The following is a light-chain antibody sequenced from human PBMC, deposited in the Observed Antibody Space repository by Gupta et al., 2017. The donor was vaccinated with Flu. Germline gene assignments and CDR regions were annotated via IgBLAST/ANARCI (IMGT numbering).Light chain of an antibody. CDR1: QSISKN. J-gene: IGKJ5*01. V-gene: IGKV3-15*01. CDR3: QKYNNWPN. Sequence: GERGTISCRAGQSISKNLAWYQQKPGQAPRLLIYGASTRAPGIPARFSGSGSGTEFTLTISSLQSEDFAVYYCQKYNNWPNFGQGTRLEIK. CDR2: GAS.